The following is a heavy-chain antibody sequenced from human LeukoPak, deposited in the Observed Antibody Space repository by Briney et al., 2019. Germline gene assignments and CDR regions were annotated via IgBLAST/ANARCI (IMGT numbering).Heavy chain of an antibody. CDR2: ISSSSSYM. CDR1: GFTFSSYS. V-gene: IGHV3-21*01. CDR3: ARGLATNSDYFYYFGMDV. D-gene: IGHD5-24*01. Sequence: GGSLRLSCAASGFTFSSYSMNWVRQAPGKGLEWVSSISSSSSYMYFADSVQGRFTISRDNAKNSLYLQMNSLRAEDTAVYYCARGLATNSDYFYYFGMDVWGQGTTVTVSS. J-gene: IGHJ6*02.